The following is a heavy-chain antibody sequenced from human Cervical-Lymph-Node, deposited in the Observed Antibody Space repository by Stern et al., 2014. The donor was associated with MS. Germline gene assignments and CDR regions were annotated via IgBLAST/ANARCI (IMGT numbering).Heavy chain of an antibody. Sequence: VQLVQSGAEVKKPGASVKVSCKVSGYTLTELSMNWVRQAPGKGLEWMGGFDPEDGDTLYAQKFQGRVTMTEDTSIGTAYMELSSLRSEDTAVYYCANALWSGGRDYYGMDVWGQGTTVTVSS. V-gene: IGHV1-24*01. CDR1: GYTLTELS. CDR3: ANALWSGGRDYYGMDV. D-gene: IGHD3-10*01. J-gene: IGHJ6*02. CDR2: FDPEDGDT.